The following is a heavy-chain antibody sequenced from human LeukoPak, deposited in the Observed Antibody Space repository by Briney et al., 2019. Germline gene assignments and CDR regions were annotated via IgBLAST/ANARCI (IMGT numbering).Heavy chain of an antibody. V-gene: IGHV3-21*01. CDR3: ARDLGGYGDYGTNFDY. Sequence: GGSLRLSCAASGFTFSSYTMNWVRQAPGKGLEWVSAISSSSSYIYYADSVKGRFTISRHNAKRSLYLQMNSLRAEDTAVYYCARDLGGYGDYGTNFDYWGQGTLVAVSS. D-gene: IGHD4-17*01. J-gene: IGHJ4*02. CDR2: ISSSSSYI. CDR1: GFTFSSYT.